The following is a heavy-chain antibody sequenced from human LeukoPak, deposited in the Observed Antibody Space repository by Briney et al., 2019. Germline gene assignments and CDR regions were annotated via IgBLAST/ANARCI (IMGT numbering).Heavy chain of an antibody. D-gene: IGHD2-15*01. J-gene: IGHJ2*01. CDR1: GGSIINSNHY. CDR3: ARLPCSGGSCGYRYFDV. CDR2: IYYSGNT. Sequence: SETLSLTCTVSGGSIINSNHYWGWMRQSPGKGPEWIGSIYYSGNTYYNPSLMSRATISVDTSKNQFPLKLSSVTASDTAVYYCARLPCSGGSCGYRYFDVWGRGTLVIVSS. V-gene: IGHV4-39*01.